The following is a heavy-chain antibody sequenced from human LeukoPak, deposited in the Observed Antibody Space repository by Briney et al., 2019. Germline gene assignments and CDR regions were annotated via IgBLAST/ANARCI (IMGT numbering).Heavy chain of an antibody. CDR2: IYYSGST. Sequence: PSETLSLTCNVSGDSISSSGYYWGWLRQPPGKGLEWIGSIYYSGSTYFDPSLKSRVTISVDTSKNQFSLNLSSVTARDTAVYYCARDSSITSPYSGFDPWGQGTLVTVSS. V-gene: IGHV4-39*07. CDR1: GDSISSSGYY. D-gene: IGHD2-2*01. CDR3: ARDSSITSPYSGFDP. J-gene: IGHJ5*02.